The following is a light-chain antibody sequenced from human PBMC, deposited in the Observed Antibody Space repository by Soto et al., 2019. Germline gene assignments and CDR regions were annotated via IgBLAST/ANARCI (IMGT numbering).Light chain of an antibody. CDR1: QRVDIY. Sequence: DIHMTQSPSSLAAFVGDRVTITGRASQRVDIYLNWYQQKTGRDPNLMIYAASSLQSGVPSRFSGSGSGADFTLTISSLHTEDFATYLCQQTYISPWTFGQGTKVDIK. CDR2: AAS. J-gene: IGKJ1*01. CDR3: QQTYISPWT. V-gene: IGKV1-39*01.